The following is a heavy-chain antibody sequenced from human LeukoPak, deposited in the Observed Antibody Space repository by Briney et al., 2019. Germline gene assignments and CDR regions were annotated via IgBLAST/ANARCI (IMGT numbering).Heavy chain of an antibody. Sequence: GGSPRLSCAASGFTFSTYSMNWVRQAPGKGLEWVSIIYRGGNTYYADSVKGRFTISRDNSKNTLYFQMNSLRAEDTAVYYCARQYCSSTSCNGAFDIWGQGTMVTVSS. V-gene: IGHV3-53*01. CDR1: GFTFSTYS. CDR2: IYRGGNT. D-gene: IGHD2-2*01. CDR3: ARQYCSSTSCNGAFDI. J-gene: IGHJ3*02.